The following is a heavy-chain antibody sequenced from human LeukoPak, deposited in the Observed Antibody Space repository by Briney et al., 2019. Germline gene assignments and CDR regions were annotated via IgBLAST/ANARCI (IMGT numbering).Heavy chain of an antibody. CDR2: FDPEDGET. CDR3: ATGGPEVVVPAATGYYYGMDV. D-gene: IGHD2-2*01. V-gene: IGHV1-24*01. CDR1: GYALTELS. Sequence: APVKVSCKVSGYALTELSMHWVRQAPGKGLEWMGGFDPEDGETIYAQKFQGRVTMTEDTSTDTAYMELSSLRSEDTAVYYCATGGPEVVVPAATGYYYGMDVWGQGTTVTVPS. J-gene: IGHJ6*02.